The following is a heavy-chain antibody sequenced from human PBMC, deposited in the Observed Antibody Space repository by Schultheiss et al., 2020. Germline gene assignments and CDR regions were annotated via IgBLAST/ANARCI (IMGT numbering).Heavy chain of an antibody. D-gene: IGHD6-6*01. CDR1: GGSISSYY. J-gene: IGHJ4*02. Sequence: SETLSLTCTVSGGSISSYYWSWIRQPAGKGLEWIGRIYTSGSTNYNPSLKSRVTMSVDTSKNQFSLKLSSVTAADTAVYYCARVGAAARRKDYFDYWGQGTLVTVSS. CDR3: ARVGAAARRKDYFDY. V-gene: IGHV4-4*07. CDR2: IYTSGST.